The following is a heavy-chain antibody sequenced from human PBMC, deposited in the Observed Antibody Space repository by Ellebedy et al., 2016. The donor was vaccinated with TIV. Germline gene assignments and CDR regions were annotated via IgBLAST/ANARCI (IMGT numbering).Heavy chain of an antibody. CDR3: ARVLGYGPGSYYVWN. Sequence: PGGSLRLSCAASGFTVSSNYMSWVRQAPGKGLECVSGIHSGGSTYYADSVKGRFTISRDNSKNTLYLQMNSLRAEDTAVYYWARVLGYGPGSYYVWNWGQGTLVTVSS. D-gene: IGHD3-10*01. V-gene: IGHV3-53*01. J-gene: IGHJ4*02. CDR1: GFTVSSNY. CDR2: IHSGGST.